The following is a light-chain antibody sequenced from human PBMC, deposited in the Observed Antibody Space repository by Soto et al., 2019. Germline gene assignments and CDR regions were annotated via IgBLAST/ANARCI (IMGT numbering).Light chain of an antibody. CDR2: GAS. CDR3: QHYGTSPPIT. J-gene: IGKJ5*01. V-gene: IGKV3-20*01. Sequence: ETVLTQSPGILSLSLGDRATLSCRASQSVSSNSLVWYQQKPGQAPRLLMSGASSRATGIPDRFSGSGSGTDFTLTISRLEPEDFAVYYCQHYGTSPPITFGQGTRLEI. CDR1: QSVSSNS.